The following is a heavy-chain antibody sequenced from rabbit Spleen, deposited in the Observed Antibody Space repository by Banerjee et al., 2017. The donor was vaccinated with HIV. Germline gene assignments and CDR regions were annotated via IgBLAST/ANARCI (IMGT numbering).Heavy chain of an antibody. Sequence: QLKESGGGLVQPGGSLKLSCKASGFDFSDYYMTWVRQAPGKGLEWIGYFDPVFGSTYFASWAKGRFTISSHNAQNTLYLQLNSLTASDTATYFCARDDNSDGWGLDFNLWGQGTLVTVS. CDR3: ARDDNSDGWGLDFNL. J-gene: IGHJ4*01. V-gene: IGHV1S7*01. CDR1: GFDFSDYY. CDR2: FDPVFGST. D-gene: IGHD4-1*01.